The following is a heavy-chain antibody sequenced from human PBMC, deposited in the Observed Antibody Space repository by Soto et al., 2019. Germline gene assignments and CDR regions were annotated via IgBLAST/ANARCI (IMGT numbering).Heavy chain of an antibody. J-gene: IGHJ6*02. D-gene: IGHD4-17*01. Sequence: PSETLSLTCAVYGGSFSGYYWSLIRQPPGKGLEWIGEINHSGSTNYNPSLKSRVTISVDTSKNQFSLKLSSVTAADTAVYYCARGDRLRSCMDVWGQGTTVTVSS. CDR2: INHSGST. CDR3: ARGDRLRSCMDV. V-gene: IGHV4-34*01. CDR1: GGSFSGYY.